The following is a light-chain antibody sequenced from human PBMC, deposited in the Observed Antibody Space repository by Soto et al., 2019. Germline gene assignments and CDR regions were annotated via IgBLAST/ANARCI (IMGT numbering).Light chain of an antibody. J-gene: IGKJ2*01. CDR2: AAS. CDR3: QQYGTSLPFT. CDR1: QSVSSSY. Sequence: ELVLTQSPGTLSLSPGERATLSCRASQSVSSSYLAWYQQKPGQAPGLLIYAASSRATGIPDRFSGSGSGTDFTLTISRLEPEDFAVYFCQQYGTSLPFTFGQGTKVEIK. V-gene: IGKV3-20*01.